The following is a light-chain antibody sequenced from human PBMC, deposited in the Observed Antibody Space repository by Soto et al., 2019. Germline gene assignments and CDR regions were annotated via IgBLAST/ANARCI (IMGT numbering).Light chain of an antibody. CDR1: SSDLGANKF. V-gene: IGLV2-14*01. CDR2: EVS. CDR3: IAYTNSGARV. J-gene: IGLJ1*01. Sequence: QSAPTQPASVSGSPGQSITISCTGTSSDLGANKFVSWYQQYPGRAPKLIIYEVSNRPSEVSVRFSGSKSGNTASLTVSGLRAEDEADYYCIAYTNSGARVFGTGTKVTVL.